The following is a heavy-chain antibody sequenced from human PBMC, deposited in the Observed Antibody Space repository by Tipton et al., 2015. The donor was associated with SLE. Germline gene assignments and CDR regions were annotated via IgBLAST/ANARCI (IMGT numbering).Heavy chain of an antibody. J-gene: IGHJ3*02. CDR3: ARVPTYYYDSSGYYHI. Sequence: GSLRLSCAASGFTVSSNYMSWVRQAPGKGLEWVSVIYSGGSTYYADSVKGRFTISRDNSKNTLYLQMNSLRAEDTAVYYCARVPTYYYDSSGYYHIWGQGTMVTVSS. CDR2: IYSGGST. D-gene: IGHD3-22*01. V-gene: IGHV3-66*02. CDR1: GFTVSSNY.